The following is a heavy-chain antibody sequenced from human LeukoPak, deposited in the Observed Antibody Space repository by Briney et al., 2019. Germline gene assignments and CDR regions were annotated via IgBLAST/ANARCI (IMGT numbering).Heavy chain of an antibody. V-gene: IGHV3-7*01. CDR2: INQDGSEK. CDR3: ARRGSYQNWFDP. CDR1: GFTFSSYW. J-gene: IGHJ5*02. D-gene: IGHD3-16*01. Sequence: GGSLRLSCAASGFTFSSYWMTWVRQAPGKGLEWVANINQDGSEKFYVDSVKGRSTISRDNAKNSLYLQMNSLRAEDTAVYYCARRGSYQNWFDPWGQGTLVTVSS.